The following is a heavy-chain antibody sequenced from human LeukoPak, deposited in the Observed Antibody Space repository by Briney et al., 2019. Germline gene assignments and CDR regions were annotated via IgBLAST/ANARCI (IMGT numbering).Heavy chain of an antibody. V-gene: IGHV4-34*01. D-gene: IGHD4-23*01. Sequence: SGTLSLTCAVYGGSFSGYYWSWILEPPGKGLEWMGEINHSGSTNYNPSLKSRVTISVDTSKNQFSLKLSSVTAPDTAVYYCARWGYGGNSGVGWYFDLWGRGTLVTVSS. CDR2: INHSGST. J-gene: IGHJ2*01. CDR1: GGSFSGYY. CDR3: ARWGYGGNSGVGWYFDL.